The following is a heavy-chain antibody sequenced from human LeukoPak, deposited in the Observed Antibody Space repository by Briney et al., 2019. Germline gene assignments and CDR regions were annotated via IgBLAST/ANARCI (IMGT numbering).Heavy chain of an antibody. V-gene: IGHV1-8*01. Sequence: ASAKVSCKTSGYPFTTYEINWVRRAAGQGLEWMGWVHPNSGNTAYAQKFQDRVTMTRDTSISTAYMELSSLRSDDTAVYFCARGPRNDPWGEGTLVTVSS. D-gene: IGHD1-14*01. CDR2: VHPNSGNT. CDR3: ARGPRNDP. J-gene: IGHJ5*02. CDR1: GYPFTTYE.